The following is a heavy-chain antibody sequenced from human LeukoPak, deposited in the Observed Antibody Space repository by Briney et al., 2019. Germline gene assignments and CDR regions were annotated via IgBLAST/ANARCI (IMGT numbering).Heavy chain of an antibody. D-gene: IGHD2-15*01. Sequence: PSQTLSLTCTVSGGSISSGGYYWSWIRQHPGTGLEWIGYIYYSGSTYYNPSLKSRVTISVDTSKNQFSLELSSVTAADTAVYYCARCQDREDYFDYWGQGTLVTVSS. CDR3: ARCQDREDYFDY. J-gene: IGHJ4*02. CDR2: IYYSGST. CDR1: GGSISSGGYY. V-gene: IGHV4-31*03.